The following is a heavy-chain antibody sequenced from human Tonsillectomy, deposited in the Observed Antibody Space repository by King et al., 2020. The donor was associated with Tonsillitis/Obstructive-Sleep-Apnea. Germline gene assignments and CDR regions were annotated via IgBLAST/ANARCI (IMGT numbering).Heavy chain of an antibody. CDR1: GFTFSDFY. Sequence: QLVESGGGLVKPGGSLRLSCAASGFTFSDFYMSWIRQAPGKGLEWVSYISSSSSYTSYADSVKGRFTISRDNAKNSLYLQMNSLRAEDTAVHYCARDPTDYYASGNYYFDYWGQGTLVTVSS. CDR2: ISSSSSYT. D-gene: IGHD3-10*01. J-gene: IGHJ4*02. CDR3: ARDPTDYYASGNYYFDY. V-gene: IGHV3-11*05.